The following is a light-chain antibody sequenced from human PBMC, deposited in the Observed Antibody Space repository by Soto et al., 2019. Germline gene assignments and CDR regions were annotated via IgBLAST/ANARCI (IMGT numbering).Light chain of an antibody. V-gene: IGKV3-11*01. J-gene: IGKJ1*01. CDR3: QQRSSWQWP. Sequence: EIVLTQSPATLSLSPGERATLACRASQSVSSNLAWYQQKPGQAPRLLIYDASNRATGIPARFSGSGSGTDYTLTISSLEPEDSAVYYCQQRSSWQWPFGQGTKVEIK. CDR1: QSVSSN. CDR2: DAS.